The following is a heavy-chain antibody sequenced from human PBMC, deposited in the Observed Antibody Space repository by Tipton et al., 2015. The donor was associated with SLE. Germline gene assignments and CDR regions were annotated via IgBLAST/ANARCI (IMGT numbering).Heavy chain of an antibody. D-gene: IGHD3-3*01. CDR1: GYSFTSHG. V-gene: IGHV1-18*01. J-gene: IGHJ5*02. CDR2: ISGNNGNT. Sequence: QLVQSGAEVKKPGASVKVSCKTSGYSFTSHGVSWARQAPGQGLEWMGWISGNNGNTNYAERFRGRVTMTANTSSDTAYMELRSLRPDDTAIYYGARTMFGVVIAIWFDPWGQGTLISVSS. CDR3: ARTMFGVVIAIWFDP.